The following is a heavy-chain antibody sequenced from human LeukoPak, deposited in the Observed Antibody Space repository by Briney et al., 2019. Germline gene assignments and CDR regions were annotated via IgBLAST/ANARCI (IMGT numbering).Heavy chain of an antibody. CDR2: IHYSGST. CDR1: GFTVSSNY. J-gene: IGHJ4*02. D-gene: IGHD6-19*01. V-gene: IGHV4-59*02. Sequence: GSLRLSCAASGFTVSSNYMSWIRQPPGKGLEWIGNIHYSGSTNYNSTLKSRVTISADTSKNQFSLKMMSVTTADTAVYFCARGGWFHDCWGQGTLVTVSS. CDR3: ARGGWFHDC.